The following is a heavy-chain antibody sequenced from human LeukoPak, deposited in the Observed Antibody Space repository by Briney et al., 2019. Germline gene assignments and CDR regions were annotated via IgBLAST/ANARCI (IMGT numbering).Heavy chain of an antibody. Sequence: SETLSLTCAVYGGSFSGYYWSWIRQPPGNGLEWIGEINHSGSTNYNPSLKSRVTISVDTSKNQFSLKLSSVTAADTAVYYCARQLSSHSSYYIDYWSQGTLVTVSS. D-gene: IGHD6-6*01. CDR3: ARQLSSHSSYYIDY. CDR2: INHSGST. J-gene: IGHJ4*02. V-gene: IGHV4-34*01. CDR1: GGSFSGYY.